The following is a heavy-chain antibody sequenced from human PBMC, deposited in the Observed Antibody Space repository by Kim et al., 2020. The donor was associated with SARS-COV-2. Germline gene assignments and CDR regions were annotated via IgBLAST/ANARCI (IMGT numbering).Heavy chain of an antibody. V-gene: IGHV3-48*02. Sequence: GGSLRLSCAASGFTFSSYSMNWVRQAPGKGLEWFSYISSSSSTIYYADSVKGRFTISRDNAKNSLYLQMNSLRDEDTAVYYCARDKLLWFGELPYYFDYWGQGTLVTVSS. J-gene: IGHJ4*02. CDR3: ARDKLLWFGELPYYFDY. D-gene: IGHD3-10*01. CDR2: ISSSSSTI. CDR1: GFTFSSYS.